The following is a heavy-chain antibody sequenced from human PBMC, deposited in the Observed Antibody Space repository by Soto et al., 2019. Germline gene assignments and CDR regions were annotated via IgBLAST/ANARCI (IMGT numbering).Heavy chain of an antibody. CDR1: GGSFSGYY. V-gene: IGHV4-34*01. CDR3: ARAPYDSSGYYEFDY. D-gene: IGHD3-22*01. Sequence: TLSLTCAVYGGSFSGYYWSWIRQPPGKGLEWIGEINHSGSTNYNPSLKSRVTISVDTSKNQFSLKLSSVTAADTAVYYCARAPYDSSGYYEFDYWGQGTLVTVSS. CDR2: INHSGST. J-gene: IGHJ4*02.